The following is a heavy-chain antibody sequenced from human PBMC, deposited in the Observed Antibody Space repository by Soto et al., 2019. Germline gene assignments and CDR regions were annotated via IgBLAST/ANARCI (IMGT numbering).Heavy chain of an antibody. D-gene: IGHD3-9*01. V-gene: IGHV3-30-3*01. Sequence: QVQLVESGGGVVQLGRSLRLSCAASGFTFSSYAMHWVRQAPGKGLEWVAVISYDGSNKYYADSVKGRFTISRDNSKNTLYLQMNSLRAEDTAVYYCARDLAYYDILKYYYGMDVWGQGTTVTVSS. J-gene: IGHJ6*02. CDR1: GFTFSSYA. CDR2: ISYDGSNK. CDR3: ARDLAYYDILKYYYGMDV.